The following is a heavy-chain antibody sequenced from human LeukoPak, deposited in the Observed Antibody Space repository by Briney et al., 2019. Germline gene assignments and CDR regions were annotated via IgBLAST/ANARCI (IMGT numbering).Heavy chain of an antibody. J-gene: IGHJ4*02. D-gene: IGHD5-12*01. Sequence: PGGSLRLSCAASGFTFSDYYMSWIRQAPGKGLEWVSYLSSSSSYTNYADSVKGRFTISRDNAKNSLYLQMNSLRAEDTAVYYCARDKVGSGYDNFDYWGQGTLVTVSS. V-gene: IGHV3-11*06. CDR3: ARDKVGSGYDNFDY. CDR1: GFTFSDYY. CDR2: LSSSSSYT.